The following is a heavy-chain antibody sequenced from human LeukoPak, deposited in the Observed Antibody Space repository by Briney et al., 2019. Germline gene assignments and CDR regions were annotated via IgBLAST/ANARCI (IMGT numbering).Heavy chain of an antibody. CDR1: GYTFTSYG. CDR2: ISAYNGNT. V-gene: IGHV1-18*01. D-gene: IGHD5-12*01. Sequence: ASVKVSCKASGYTFTSYGISWVRQAPGQGLEWMGWISAYNGNTNYAQKLQGRVTMTTDTSTSTAYMELRSLRSADTAVYYCARDGDHSGYDKFGDYWGQGTLVTVSS. CDR3: ARDGDHSGYDKFGDY. J-gene: IGHJ4*02.